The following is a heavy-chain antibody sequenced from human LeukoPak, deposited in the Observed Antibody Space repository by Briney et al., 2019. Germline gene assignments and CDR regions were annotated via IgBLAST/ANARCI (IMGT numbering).Heavy chain of an antibody. CDR3: VKNDGWFHLAQ. CDR2: IKNDGSET. D-gene: IGHD6-19*01. J-gene: IGHJ4*02. V-gene: IGHV3-7*03. CDR1: GFNFRDHW. Sequence: PGGYLRLYCAVSGFNFRDHWMDWVRQAPGKGLQWVGDIKNDGSETYYLDSLKGRFSISRDNTNNALYLQMNSLRVEDTAVYYCVKNDGWFHLAQWGQGTLVTVSS.